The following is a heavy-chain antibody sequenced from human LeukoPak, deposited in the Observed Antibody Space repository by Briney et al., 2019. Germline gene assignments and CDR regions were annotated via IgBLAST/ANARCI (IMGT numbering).Heavy chain of an antibody. J-gene: IGHJ3*02. D-gene: IGHD6-6*01. CDR3: ARSSAARRDAFDI. CDR2: IYHSGST. CDR1: GGSISSSSYY. V-gene: IGHV4-39*07. Sequence: PSETLSLTCTVSGGSISSSSYYWGWIRQPPGKGLEWIGSIYHSGSTYYNPSLKSRVTISVDTSKNQFSLKLSSVTAADTAVYYSARSSAARRDAFDIWGQGTMVTVSS.